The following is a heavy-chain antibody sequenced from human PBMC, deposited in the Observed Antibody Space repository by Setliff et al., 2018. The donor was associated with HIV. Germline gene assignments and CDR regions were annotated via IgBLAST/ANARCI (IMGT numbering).Heavy chain of an antibody. J-gene: IGHJ4*02. Sequence: SVKVSCKASGGTFSSYAISWVRQAPGQGLEWMGEIIPILGIPNYAQKFQGRVTITTDESTSTAYMELSSLTSEGTAVYYCARDDDTGDHVDLDYWGQGTLVTVSS. CDR1: GGTFSSYA. V-gene: IGHV1-69*10. CDR3: ARDDDTGDHVDLDY. CDR2: IIPILGIP. D-gene: IGHD4-17*01.